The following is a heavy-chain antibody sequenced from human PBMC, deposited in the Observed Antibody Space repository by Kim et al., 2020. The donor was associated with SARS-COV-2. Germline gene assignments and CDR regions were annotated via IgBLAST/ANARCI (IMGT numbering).Heavy chain of an antibody. CDR3: ARDLYEVIKYYFDY. D-gene: IGHD3-16*02. V-gene: IGHV3-30*07. J-gene: IGHJ4*02. Sequence: DSVKGRFTISRDNSKNTLYLQMNSLRAEDTAVYYCARDLYEVIKYYFDYWGQGTLVTVSS.